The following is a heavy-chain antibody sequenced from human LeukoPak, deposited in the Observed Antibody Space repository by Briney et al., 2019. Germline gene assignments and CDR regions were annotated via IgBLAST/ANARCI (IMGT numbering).Heavy chain of an antibody. CDR3: AKDRNYYDSSAKLVDY. D-gene: IGHD3-22*01. CDR2: INEDGGEE. CDR1: GFIFSAYW. J-gene: IGHJ4*02. V-gene: IGHV3-7*01. Sequence: GGSLRLSCVGSGFIFSAYWMAWVRQAPGKGPEWVANINEDGGEERYVDSVRGRFTISRDNTKNSLSLQMNSLRDEDTAVYYCAKDRNYYDSSAKLVDYWGQGTLVTVSS.